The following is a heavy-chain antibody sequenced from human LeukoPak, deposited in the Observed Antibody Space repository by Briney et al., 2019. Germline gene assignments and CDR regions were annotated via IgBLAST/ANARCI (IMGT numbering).Heavy chain of an antibody. CDR2: IRSKAYGGTI. CDR1: GFTFGDYA. CDR3: TTGSGTTVNRQPPDY. V-gene: IGHV3-49*04. J-gene: IGHJ4*02. D-gene: IGHD4-17*01. Sequence: GGSLRLSCTASGFTFGDYAMSWVRQAPGKGLEWVGFIRSKAYGGTIEYAASVKGRFTISRDDSKSSAYLQMNSLKTEDTAVYYCTTGSGTTVNRQPPDYWGQGTLVTVSS.